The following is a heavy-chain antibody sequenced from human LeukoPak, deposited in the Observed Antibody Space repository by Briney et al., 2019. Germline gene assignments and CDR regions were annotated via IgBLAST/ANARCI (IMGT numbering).Heavy chain of an antibody. D-gene: IGHD3-10*02. CDR3: AKTQYVGGGRSHDY. CDR2: ITSSGDYL. Sequence: GGSLRLPCALSGFPFSSYAMTWVRQAPGKGLEWVSTITSSGDYLYSADSVKGRYIFSRDNSKHILYSQLTSLRPENTAVYYIAKTQYVGGGRSHDYWGERTLVTVSS. CDR1: GFPFSSYA. V-gene: IGHV3-23*01. J-gene: IGHJ4*02.